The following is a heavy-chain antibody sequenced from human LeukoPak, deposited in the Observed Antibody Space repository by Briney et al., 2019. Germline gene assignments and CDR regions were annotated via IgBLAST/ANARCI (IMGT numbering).Heavy chain of an antibody. D-gene: IGHD3-22*01. CDR1: GGSISSGSYY. CDR2: IYTSGST. Sequence: SQTLSLTCTASGGSISSGSYYWSWIRQPAGKGLEWIGRIYTSGSTNYNPSLKSRVTISVDTSKNQFSLKLSSVTAADTAVYYCARELPHYYYDCSGYFDYWGQGTLVTVSS. V-gene: IGHV4-61*02. J-gene: IGHJ4*02. CDR3: ARELPHYYYDCSGYFDY.